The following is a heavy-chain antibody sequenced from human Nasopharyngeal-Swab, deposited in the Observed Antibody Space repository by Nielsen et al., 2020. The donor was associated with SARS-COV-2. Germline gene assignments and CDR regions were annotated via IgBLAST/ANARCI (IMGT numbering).Heavy chain of an antibody. D-gene: IGHD5-24*01. CDR3: AKDGDGYNSDAFDI. J-gene: IGHJ3*02. CDR1: GFTFSSYT. CDR2: ISRDGGIT. V-gene: IGHV3-43*01. Sequence: GGSLRLSCAASGFTFSSYTMNWVRQAPGKGLEWVSLISRDGGITYYADSVKGRFTISRDNSKNSLYLQMNSLRTEDTALYYCAKDGDGYNSDAFDIWGQGTMVIVSS.